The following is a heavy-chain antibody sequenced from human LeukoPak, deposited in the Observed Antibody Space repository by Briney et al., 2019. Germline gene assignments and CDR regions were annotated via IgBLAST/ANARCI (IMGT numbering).Heavy chain of an antibody. CDR3: ARLDSSGRYPLPHYYMDV. CDR1: GYTFTSYG. V-gene: IGHV1-18*01. D-gene: IGHD6-19*01. J-gene: IGHJ6*03. CDR2: ISAYNGNT. Sequence: ASVKVSCKASGYTFTSYGISWVRQAPGQGLEWMGWISAYNGNTNYAQKLQGRVTMTTDTSTSTAYMELRSLRSDDTAVYYCARLDSSGRYPLPHYYMDVWGKGTTVTVSS.